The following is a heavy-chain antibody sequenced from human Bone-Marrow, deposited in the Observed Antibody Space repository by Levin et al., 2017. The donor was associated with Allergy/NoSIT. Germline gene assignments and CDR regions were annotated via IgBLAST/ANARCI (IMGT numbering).Heavy chain of an antibody. CDR1: GGSISSGRYY. J-gene: IGHJ6*03. Sequence: NASETLSLTCSVSGGSISSGRYYFTWVRQSAGKGLEWIGRIYTTGSTNYNPSLECRVTISRDTFKKEVYLTLSSVTAADTAVYYCARDRLASLYYYSMDVWGRGTTVIVSS. V-gene: IGHV4-61*02. CDR2: IYTTGST. CDR3: ARDRLASLYYYSMDV.